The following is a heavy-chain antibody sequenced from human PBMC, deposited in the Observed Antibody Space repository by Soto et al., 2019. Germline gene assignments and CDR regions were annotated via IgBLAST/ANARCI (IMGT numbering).Heavy chain of an antibody. J-gene: IGHJ4*02. CDR3: ASLWFGVGPDY. CDR2: IFYSGST. Sequence: QLQLQESGPGLVKPSETLSLTCTVSGDSISSSPYYWGWIRQPPGKGLEWIGSIFYSGSTDYNPSLKRRVTVSEDTSKTQFSLKLSSVTAAHTAVYYCASLWFGVGPDYWGQGTLVNVSS. D-gene: IGHD3-10*01. CDR1: GDSISSSPYY. V-gene: IGHV4-39*01.